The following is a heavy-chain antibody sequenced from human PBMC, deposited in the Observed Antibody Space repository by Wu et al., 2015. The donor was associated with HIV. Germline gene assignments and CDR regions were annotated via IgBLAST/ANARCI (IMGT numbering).Heavy chain of an antibody. Sequence: QVQLVQSGAEVKKPGSSVKVSCKTSEGTFRNYAITWVRQAPGQGLEWMGGIIPMFATTNFGQKFQGRVTITADESTGTAYMQLSSLRPDDTAVYYCAEGSVTTGDSGSAYYYYYMDVWGKGTTVTVSS. J-gene: IGHJ6*03. CDR3: AEGSVTTGDSGSAYYYYYMDV. CDR1: EGTFRNYA. CDR2: IIPMFATT. D-gene: IGHD4-11*01. V-gene: IGHV1-69*12.